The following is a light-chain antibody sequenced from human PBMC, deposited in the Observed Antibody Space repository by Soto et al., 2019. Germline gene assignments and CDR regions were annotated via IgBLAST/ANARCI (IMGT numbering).Light chain of an antibody. J-gene: IGLJ1*01. V-gene: IGLV2-23*01. CDR2: EGT. CDR1: SSDVGTYYF. Sequence: QSALTQPASVSGSLGQSITISCTGSSSDVGTYYFVSWYQQHPGKVPKLMVYEGTKRPSGVSDRFSGSKSGNTASMTISGLQAEDEANYYCCSYAGNNIFVFGTRTQLTVL. CDR3: CSYAGNNIFV.